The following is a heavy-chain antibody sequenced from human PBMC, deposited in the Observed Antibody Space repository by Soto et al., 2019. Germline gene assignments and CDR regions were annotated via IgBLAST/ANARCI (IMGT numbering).Heavy chain of an antibody. D-gene: IGHD6-19*01. J-gene: IGHJ4*02. CDR2: IKQDGSEK. CDR3: ARVQDSSGWHPAYFDY. CDR1: GFTFSSYW. V-gene: IGHV3-7*01. Sequence: GGSLRLSCAASGFTFSSYWMSWVRQAPGKGLEWVANIKQDGSEKYYVDSVKGRFTISRDNAKNSLYLQMNSLRAEDTAVYYCARVQDSSGWHPAYFDYWGQGTLVTVSS.